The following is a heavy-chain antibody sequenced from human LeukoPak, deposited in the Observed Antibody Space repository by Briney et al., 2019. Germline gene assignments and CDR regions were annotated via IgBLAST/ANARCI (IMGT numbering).Heavy chain of an antibody. CDR1: GYSISSGYY. CDR3: ARVIAAADYYYYYMDV. D-gene: IGHD6-13*01. CDR2: IYHSGST. J-gene: IGHJ6*03. V-gene: IGHV4-38-2*02. Sequence: SETLSLTCTVSGYSISSGYYWGWIRQPPGKGLEWIGSIYHSGSTYYNPSLKSRVTISVDTSKNQFSLKLSSVTAADTAVYYCARVIAAADYYYYYMDVWGKGTTVTISS.